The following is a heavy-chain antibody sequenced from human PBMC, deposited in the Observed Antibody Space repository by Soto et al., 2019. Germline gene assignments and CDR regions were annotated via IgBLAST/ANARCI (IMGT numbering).Heavy chain of an antibody. CDR2: ISSGGGAT. V-gene: IGHV3-23*01. J-gene: IGHJ4*02. CDR3: AKIKQGDFDF. Sequence: EVQLLESGGGLVQPGGSLRLFCAASGFIFDNYAMNWVRQAPGTGLEWISTISSGGGATYYAYSVKGRFTISGDSSKSTVYLQMHSLRAEDTAIYYCAKIKQGDFDFWGEGTKVFVSS. CDR1: GFIFDNYA.